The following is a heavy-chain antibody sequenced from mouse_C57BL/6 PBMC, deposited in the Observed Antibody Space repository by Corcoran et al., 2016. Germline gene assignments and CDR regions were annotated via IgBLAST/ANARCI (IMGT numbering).Heavy chain of an antibody. Sequence: EVQLQQSGPELVKPGASVKISCKASGYTFTDYYMNWVKQSHGKSLEWIGDINPNNGGTSYNQKFKGKATLTVDKSSSTAYMELRSLTSEDSAVYYCARVLYYYGSSPFAYWGQGTLVTVSA. CDR2: INPNNGGT. D-gene: IGHD1-1*01. J-gene: IGHJ3*01. CDR3: ARVLYYYGSSPFAY. CDR1: GYTFTDYY. V-gene: IGHV1-26*01.